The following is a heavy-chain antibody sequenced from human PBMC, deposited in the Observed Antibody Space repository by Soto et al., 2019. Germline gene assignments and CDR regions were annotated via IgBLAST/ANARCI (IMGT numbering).Heavy chain of an antibody. V-gene: IGHV1-24*01. CDR1: WSTLAVVS. CDR3: ATNTVRYNWFDP. CDR2: FDPEDGET. J-gene: IGHJ5*02. D-gene: IGHD4-17*01. Sequence: GGSVQVSLTVAWSTLAVVSMHWVREAPGKGLEWLGGFDPEDGETIYAQKFQGRVTMTEDTSTDTAYMELSSLRSEDTAVYYCATNTVRYNWFDPWGQRLLVTGSS.